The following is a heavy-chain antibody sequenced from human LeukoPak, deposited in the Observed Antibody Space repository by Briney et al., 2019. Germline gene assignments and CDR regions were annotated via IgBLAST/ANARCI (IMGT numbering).Heavy chain of an antibody. V-gene: IGHV3-48*03. CDR3: AREVYYYMDV. J-gene: IGHJ6*03. CDR1: GFTFSSYE. CDR2: ISSSGSTI. Sequence: GGSLRLSCAASGFTFSSYEMNWVRQAPGEGLEWVSYISSSGSTIYYADSVKGRFTISRDNAKNSLYLQMNSLRAEDTAVYYCAREVYYYMDVWGKGTTVTISS.